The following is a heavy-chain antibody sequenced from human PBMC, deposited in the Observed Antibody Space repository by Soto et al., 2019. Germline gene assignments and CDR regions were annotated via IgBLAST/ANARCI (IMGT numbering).Heavy chain of an antibody. CDR1: GGSISSGGYY. CDR3: ARHGGGYCSSTSCYDNYYYYGMDV. D-gene: IGHD2-2*01. CDR2: IYYSGST. Sequence: SETLSLTCTVSGGSISSGGYYWSWIRQHPGKGLEWIGYIYYSGSTYYNPSLKSRVTISVDTSKNQFSLKLSSVTAADTAVYYCARHGGGYCSSTSCYDNYYYYGMDVWGQGTTVTVSS. V-gene: IGHV4-31*03. J-gene: IGHJ6*02.